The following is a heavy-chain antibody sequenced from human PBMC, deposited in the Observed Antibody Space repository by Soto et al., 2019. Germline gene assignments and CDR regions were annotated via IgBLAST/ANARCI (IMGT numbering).Heavy chain of an antibody. J-gene: IGHJ4*02. CDR3: AKLKAQYNSGWYAIDS. CDR2: ISYDGANK. D-gene: IGHD6-19*01. CDR1: GFTFSAYG. V-gene: IGHV3-30*18. Sequence: GGSLRLSCAASGFTFSAYGTHWVRQAPGKGLEWVAVISYDGANKYSADSVKGRFTISRDNSKNTLYLQMNSLRAEDTAVYYCAKLKAQYNSGWYAIDSWGQGTLVTVSS.